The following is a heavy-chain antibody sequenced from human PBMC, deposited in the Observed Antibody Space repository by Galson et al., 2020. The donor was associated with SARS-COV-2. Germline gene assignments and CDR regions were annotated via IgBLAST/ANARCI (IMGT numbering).Heavy chain of an antibody. CDR2: IYYSGST. Sequence: ASETLSLTCTVSGGSISSGGYYWSWIRQHPGKGLEWIGYIYYSGSTYYNPSLKSRVTISVDTSKNQFSLKLSSVTAADTAVYYCARDPPDAYDILTGPHWYFDLWGRGTLVTVSS. D-gene: IGHD3-9*01. CDR1: GGSISSGGYY. CDR3: ARDPPDAYDILTGPHWYFDL. J-gene: IGHJ2*01. V-gene: IGHV4-31*03.